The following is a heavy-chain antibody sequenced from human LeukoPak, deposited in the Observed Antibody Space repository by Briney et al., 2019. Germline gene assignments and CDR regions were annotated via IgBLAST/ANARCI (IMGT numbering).Heavy chain of an antibody. D-gene: IGHD1-1*01. J-gene: IGHJ5*02. CDR2: IYYSGST. CDR3: ARHGTSGTNLNWFDP. CDR1: GGSISSFY. V-gene: IGHV4-59*01. Sequence: SETLSLTCTVSGGSISSFYWSWIRQPPGKGLEWMGYIYYSGSTNYNPSLKSRVTISVDTSKNQFSLKLSSVTAADTAVYYCARHGTSGTNLNWFDPWGQGTLVTVSS.